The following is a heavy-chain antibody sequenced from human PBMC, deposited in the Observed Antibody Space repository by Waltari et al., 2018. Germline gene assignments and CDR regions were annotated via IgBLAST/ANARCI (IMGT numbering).Heavy chain of an antibody. CDR2: IVVGSGNT. J-gene: IGHJ6*02. Sequence: QMQLVQSGPEVKKPGTSVKVSCKASGFTFTSSAVQWVRQARGQRLEWIGWIVVGSGNTNYAQKFQERVTITRDMSTSTAYMELSSLRSEDTAVYYCAAGNGEDYYYYYGMDVWGQGTTVTVSS. CDR3: AAGNGEDYYYYYGMDV. CDR1: GFTFTSSA. D-gene: IGHD3-10*01. V-gene: IGHV1-58*01.